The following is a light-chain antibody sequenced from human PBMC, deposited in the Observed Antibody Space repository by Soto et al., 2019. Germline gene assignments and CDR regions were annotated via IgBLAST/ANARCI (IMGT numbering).Light chain of an antibody. V-gene: IGKV4-1*01. CDR2: WAS. CDR3: QQYYTTPPWT. J-gene: IGKJ1*01. Sequence: DIVMTQSPDSLAVSLGERATINCKSSQSVLYSPNNKNYLGWYQQKAGQPPKLLIYWASTRESGVPDRFSGSGSGTDFTLTISSLQAEDVAVYYCQQYYTTPPWTFGQGTKVEIK. CDR1: QSVLYSPNNKNY.